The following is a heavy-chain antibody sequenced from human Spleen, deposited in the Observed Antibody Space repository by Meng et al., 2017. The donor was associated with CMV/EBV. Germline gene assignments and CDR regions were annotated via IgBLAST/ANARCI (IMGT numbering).Heavy chain of an antibody. V-gene: IGHV4-30-4*08. D-gene: IGHD3-22*01. CDR1: GGSISSGDYY. CDR2: IYYSGST. CDR3: ARGVVTSLFDY. Sequence: QVRRQESGPGLVKPAQTLSLTCTVSGGSISSGDYYWSWIRQPPGKGLEWIGYIYYSGSTYYNPSLKSRVTISVDTSKNQFSLKLSSVTAADTAVYYCARGVVTSLFDYWGQGTLVTVSS. J-gene: IGHJ4*02.